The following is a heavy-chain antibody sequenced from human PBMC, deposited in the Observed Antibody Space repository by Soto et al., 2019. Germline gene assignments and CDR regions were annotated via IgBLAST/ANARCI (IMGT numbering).Heavy chain of an antibody. CDR2: IWYDGSNK. J-gene: IGHJ6*02. CDR3: ARDIGGGYYGSGSSGVYYGMDV. CDR1: GFTFSSYG. V-gene: IGHV3-33*01. Sequence: QVQLVESGGGVVQPGRSLRLSCAASGFTFSSYGMHWVRQAPGKGLEWVAVIWYDGSNKYYADSVKGRFTISRDNSKNTLYRQMNSLRAEDTAVYFCARDIGGGYYGSGSSGVYYGMDVWGQGTTVTVSS. D-gene: IGHD3-10*01.